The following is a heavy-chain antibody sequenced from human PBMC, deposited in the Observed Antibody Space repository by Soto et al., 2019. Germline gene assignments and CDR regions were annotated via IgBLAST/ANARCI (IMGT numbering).Heavy chain of an antibody. V-gene: IGHV3-11*06. CDR3: ARGETVAAALDY. D-gene: IGHD2-2*01. J-gene: IGHJ4*02. Sequence: GGSLRLSCAASGFTFSGYYMTWVRQAPGKGLQWISFISGSSSYVNYADSVKGRFTISRDNAKSSLSLQMNSLGAEDTAVYYCARGETVAAALDYWGQGIQVTVSS. CDR2: ISGSSSYV. CDR1: GFTFSGYY.